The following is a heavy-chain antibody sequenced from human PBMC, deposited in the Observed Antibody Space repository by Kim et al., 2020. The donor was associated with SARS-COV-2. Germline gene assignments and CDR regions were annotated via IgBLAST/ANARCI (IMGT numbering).Heavy chain of an antibody. D-gene: IGHD3-22*01. CDR1: GYTFTDSY. V-gene: IGHV1-2*02. CDR3: ARQLRITMLVVLHYAFDI. Sequence: ASVKVSCKASGYTFTDSYIHWVRQAPGQGLEWMGWINPNSGGPYYAQKFQGRVTMTRDTSISTAYMELSSLRSDDPAVYYCARQLRITMLVVLHYAFDIWRQGTTVTVSS. CDR2: INPNSGGP. J-gene: IGHJ3*02.